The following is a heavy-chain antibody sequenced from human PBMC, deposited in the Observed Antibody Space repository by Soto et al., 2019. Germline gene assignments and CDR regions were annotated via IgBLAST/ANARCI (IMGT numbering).Heavy chain of an antibody. J-gene: IGHJ6*02. CDR3: ASTYYDFWSGYNGMDV. CDR2: INHSGST. V-gene: IGHV4-34*01. D-gene: IGHD3-3*01. Sequence: SETLSLTCAVYGGSFSGYYWSWIRQPPGKGLEWIGEINHSGSTNYNPSLKSRVTISVDTSKNQFSLKLSSVTAADTAVYYCASTYYDFWSGYNGMDVWGQGTTVTVSS. CDR1: GGSFSGYY.